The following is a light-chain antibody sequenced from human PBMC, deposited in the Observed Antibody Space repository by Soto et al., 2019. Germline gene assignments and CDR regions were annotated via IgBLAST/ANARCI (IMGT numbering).Light chain of an antibody. CDR2: DAS. Sequence: DIQMTQSPSSLSASVGDRVTITCQASQDISNYLNWYQQKPGKAPQLLIYDASKLETGVPSRLSGSGAGTEFTFTIISLQPEDIATYYCQQYDNIPVTFGQGTKLEIK. CDR3: QQYDNIPVT. CDR1: QDISNY. J-gene: IGKJ2*01. V-gene: IGKV1-33*01.